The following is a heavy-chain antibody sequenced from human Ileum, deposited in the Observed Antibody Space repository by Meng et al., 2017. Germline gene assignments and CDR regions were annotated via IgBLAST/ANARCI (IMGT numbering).Heavy chain of an antibody. CDR2: ITAGNGNT. D-gene: IGHD3-10*01. V-gene: IGHV1-3*01. CDR1: GFTFISSA. CDR3: ARDMPYSSGSFDY. J-gene: IGHJ4*02. Sequence: QCQLVQAEAGVKKHEPSVRVSCRTYGFTFISSAIDWVRQAPGQGHGWMGWITAGNGNTKYSQKFQGRVTITRETSASTAYMELSSLRSEDTAVYYCARDMPYSSGSFDYWGQGTLVTVSS.